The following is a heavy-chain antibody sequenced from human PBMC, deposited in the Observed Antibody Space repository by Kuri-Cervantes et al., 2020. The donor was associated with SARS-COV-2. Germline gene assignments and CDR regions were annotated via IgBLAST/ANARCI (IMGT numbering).Heavy chain of an antibody. V-gene: IGHV2-70*11. D-gene: IGHD4-11*01. CDR2: IDWDDDK. CDR1: GFSLNTSGMC. J-gene: IGHJ4*02. Sequence: SGPTLVKPPQTLTLTRTFSGFSLNTSGMCVSWIRQPPGKALEWLARIDWDDDKYYNTFLQTRLSIAKDTSKNQVVLTMTNMDPVDTATYYCARIQATTVIADYWGQGTLVTVSS. CDR3: ARIQATTVIADY.